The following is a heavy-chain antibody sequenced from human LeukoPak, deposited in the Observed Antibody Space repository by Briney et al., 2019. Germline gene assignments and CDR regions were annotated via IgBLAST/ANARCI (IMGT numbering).Heavy chain of an antibody. Sequence: ASVKVSCKASGYTFTGYYMHWVRQAPGQGLEWMGWINPNSGGTNSAQKFQGRVTMTRDTSISTAYMELNSLRSEDTAVYYCARGPEYYDYVWGSYRPNAFDIWGQGTMVTVSS. CDR1: GYTFTGYY. D-gene: IGHD3-16*02. CDR2: INPNSGGT. V-gene: IGHV1-2*02. CDR3: ARGPEYYDYVWGSYRPNAFDI. J-gene: IGHJ3*02.